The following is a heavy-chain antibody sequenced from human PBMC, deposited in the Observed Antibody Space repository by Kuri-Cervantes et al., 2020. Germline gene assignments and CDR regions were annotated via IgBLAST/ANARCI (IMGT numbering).Heavy chain of an antibody. D-gene: IGHD4-23*01. CDR3: ARGRKTTVAPPLDY. Sequence: ASVKFSCKASGYTFTSYGISWVRQAPGQGLEWMGWISAYNGNTNYAQKLQGRVTMTTDTSTSTAYMELRSLRSDDTAVYYCARGRKTTVAPPLDYWGQGTLVTVSS. J-gene: IGHJ4*02. CDR1: GYTFTSYG. CDR2: ISAYNGNT. V-gene: IGHV1-18*01.